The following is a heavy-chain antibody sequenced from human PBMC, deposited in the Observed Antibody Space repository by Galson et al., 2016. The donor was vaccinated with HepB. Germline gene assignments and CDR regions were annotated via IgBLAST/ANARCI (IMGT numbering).Heavy chain of an antibody. CDR2: ISYNSAII. D-gene: IGHD6-6*01. J-gene: IGHJ4*02. CDR3: AKDMRASSASLDY. V-gene: IGHV3-9*01. Sequence: SLRLSCAASGLTFDDYAMHWVRQAPGKGLEWVAGISYNSAIIGYADSVRGRFTISRDNAKKSLYLQMNSLRTEDTALYYCAKDMRASSASLDYWGQGTLVTVSS. CDR1: GLTFDDYA.